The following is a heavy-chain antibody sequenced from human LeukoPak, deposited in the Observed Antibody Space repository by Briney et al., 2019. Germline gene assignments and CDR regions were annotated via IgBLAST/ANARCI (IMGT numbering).Heavy chain of an antibody. Sequence: GESLRLSCAASGFTFSNAWMTWVRQAPGKGLEWVGRIKSKYDGETIDYAAPVKGRFTISRDDSKNTLYLQMNSLKTEDTAVYYCTTDLFGAIAPYWGQGTLVTVSS. CDR2: IKSKYDGETI. CDR3: TTDLFGAIAPY. CDR1: GFTFSNAW. D-gene: IGHD3-16*02. V-gene: IGHV3-15*01. J-gene: IGHJ4*02.